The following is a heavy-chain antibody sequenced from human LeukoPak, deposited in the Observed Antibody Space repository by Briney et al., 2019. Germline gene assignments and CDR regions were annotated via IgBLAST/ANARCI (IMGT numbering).Heavy chain of an antibody. CDR2: INPNSGGT. J-gene: IGHJ2*01. D-gene: IGHD3-16*02. V-gene: IGHV1-2*02. CDR1: GYTFTGYY. CDR3: ARVFDYVWGSYRYNWYFDL. Sequence: ASVKVSCKASGYTFTGYYMHWVRQAPGQGLEWMGWINPNSGGTNYAQKFQGRVTMTRDTSISTAYMELSRLRSDDTAVCYCARVFDYVWGSYRYNWYFDLWGRGTPVTVSS.